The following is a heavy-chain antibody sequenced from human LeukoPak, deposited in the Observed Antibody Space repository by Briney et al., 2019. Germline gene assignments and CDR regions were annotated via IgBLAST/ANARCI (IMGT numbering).Heavy chain of an antibody. V-gene: IGHV3-23*01. CDR3: AKAGIGVVGYFDY. D-gene: IGHD6-19*01. CDR2: IRGSGGGT. Sequence: PGGSLRLSCAASGFTFSSYWMHWVRQAPGKGLEWVSAIRGSGGGTYHADSVKGRFTISRDNSKNTLYLQMNSLRDEDTALYYCAKAGIGVVGYFDYWGQGTLVTVSS. CDR1: GFTFSSYW. J-gene: IGHJ4*02.